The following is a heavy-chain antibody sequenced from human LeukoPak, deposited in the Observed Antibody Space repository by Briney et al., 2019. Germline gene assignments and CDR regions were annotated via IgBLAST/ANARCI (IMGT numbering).Heavy chain of an antibody. V-gene: IGHV4-38-2*01. D-gene: IGHD3-10*01. CDR2: IYHSGST. Sequence: SETLSLTCAVSGYSISSGYYWGWIRQPPGKGLEWIGSIYHSGSTYYNPSLKSRVTISVDTSKNQFSLKLSSVTAADTAVYYCARGRHYGSGSPKSNWFDPWGQGTLVTVSS. J-gene: IGHJ5*02. CDR3: ARGRHYGSGSPKSNWFDP. CDR1: GYSISSGYY.